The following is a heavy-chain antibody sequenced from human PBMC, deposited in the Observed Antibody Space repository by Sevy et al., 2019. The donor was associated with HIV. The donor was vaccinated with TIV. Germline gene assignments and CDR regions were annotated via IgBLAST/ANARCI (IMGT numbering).Heavy chain of an antibody. V-gene: IGHV4-4*02. D-gene: IGHD6-25*01. CDR1: GDSIISSHW. Sequence: SETLSLTCTVSGDSIISSHWWSLFRQTPGKGLEWIGDMYHRGTTNYNPSLKTRVIISVDKSKNQFFLKLTSVTAADTAVYYCAAAAGTDILGYYFGSWGQGSSVTVSS. J-gene: IGHJ4*02. CDR2: MYHRGTT. CDR3: AAAAGTDILGYYFGS.